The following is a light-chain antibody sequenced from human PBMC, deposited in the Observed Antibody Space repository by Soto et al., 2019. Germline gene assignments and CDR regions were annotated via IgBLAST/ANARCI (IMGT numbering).Light chain of an antibody. J-gene: IGLJ1*01. V-gene: IGLV2-14*01. Sequence: QSALTQPASVSLSPGQSITISCTGTSSDVGVYNYVSWYQLHPGKAPKLMIFGVTNRPSGVSDRFSGSKSGNTAPLAISGLQADDEADYYCVSYTTSSSTPYVFGTGTKVTVL. CDR2: GVT. CDR3: VSYTTSSSTPYV. CDR1: SSDVGVYNY.